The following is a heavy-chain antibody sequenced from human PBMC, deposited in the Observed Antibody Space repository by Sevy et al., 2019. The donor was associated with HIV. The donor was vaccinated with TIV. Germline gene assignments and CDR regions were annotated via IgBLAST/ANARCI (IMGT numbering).Heavy chain of an antibody. CDR1: GYNFTSEW. CDR3: ARVYMASIRLKIAGFDF. Sequence: QGESLKISCKVSGYNFTSEWIAWVRQMPGEGLQAMGIIYPYDSDTRYSPSFQGQVTISADKSIDTAYLQLSGLKASDAATYYCARVYMASIRLKIAGFDFRGQGTMVTVSS. D-gene: IGHD2-21*01. CDR2: IYPYDSDT. J-gene: IGHJ3*01. V-gene: IGHV5-51*03.